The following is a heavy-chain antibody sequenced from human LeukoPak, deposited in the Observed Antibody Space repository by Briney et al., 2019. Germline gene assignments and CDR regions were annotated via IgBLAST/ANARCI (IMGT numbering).Heavy chain of an antibody. Sequence: SETLSLTCSVSGGSISSSSHYWDWIRQPPGEGLEWIGSIYYSGSTYYNPSLKSRVTISVDTSKNQFSLELISVTAADTAVYYCARSPLVGPTIVYYFDYWGQGTLVTVSS. J-gene: IGHJ4*02. CDR3: ARSPLVGPTIVYYFDY. CDR2: IYYSGST. D-gene: IGHD1-26*01. CDR1: GGSISSSSHY. V-gene: IGHV4-39*01.